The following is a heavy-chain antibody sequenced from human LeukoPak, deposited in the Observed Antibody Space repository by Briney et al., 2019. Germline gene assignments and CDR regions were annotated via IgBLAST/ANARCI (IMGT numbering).Heavy chain of an antibody. CDR1: GGSISSGDYS. D-gene: IGHD2-21*01. Sequence: SETLSLTCTVSGGSISSGDYSWSWIRQPPGKGLEWIVYIYYSGSTYYNPSLKSRVTISVATSKNQFSLKLSSVTAADTAVYYCARSGGWGAIASGYYGMDVWGQGTTVTVSS. V-gene: IGHV4-30-4*01. J-gene: IGHJ6*02. CDR3: ARSGGWGAIASGYYGMDV. CDR2: IYYSGST.